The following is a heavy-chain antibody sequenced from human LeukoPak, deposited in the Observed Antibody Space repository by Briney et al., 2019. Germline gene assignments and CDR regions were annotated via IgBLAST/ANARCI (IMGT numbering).Heavy chain of an antibody. CDR3: ARQYSGYDYFDY. CDR2: FYYSGST. CDR1: GGSISGSSYY. D-gene: IGHD5-12*01. Sequence: SETLSLTCTVSGGSISGSSYYWGWIRQPPGKGLEWIGNFYYSGSTYQKPSLKSRVTISVDTSKNQFSLKLSSVTAADTAVYYCARQYSGYDYFDYWGQGTLVTVSS. V-gene: IGHV4-39*07. J-gene: IGHJ4*02.